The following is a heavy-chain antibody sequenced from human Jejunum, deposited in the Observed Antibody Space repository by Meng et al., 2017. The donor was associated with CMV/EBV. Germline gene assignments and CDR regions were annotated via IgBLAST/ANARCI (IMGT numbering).Heavy chain of an antibody. D-gene: IGHD3-3*01. V-gene: IGHV4-59*01. CDR1: GYIHDYY. J-gene: IGHJ3*02. Sequence: GYIHDYYWTWIRQPPGKGLEWVGYISYSGNTNYNPSLKSRLTISVDTSKNHFSLKLSSATAADTAVYYCARGDFWSGFYPRAFDIWGQGTMVTVSS. CDR2: ISYSGNT. CDR3: ARGDFWSGFYPRAFDI.